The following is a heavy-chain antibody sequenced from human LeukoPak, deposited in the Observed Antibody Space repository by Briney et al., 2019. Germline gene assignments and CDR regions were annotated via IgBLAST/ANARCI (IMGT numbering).Heavy chain of an antibody. CDR1: GYSISNGYY. V-gene: IGHV4-38-2*02. D-gene: IGHD6-19*01. CDR3: ARRHSSGWFYY. CDR2: IYRSGST. J-gene: IGHJ4*02. Sequence: SETLSLTCTVSGYSISNGYYWDWIQQPPGRGLEWIGNIYRSGSTPYNPSLKSRVTISVDTSKNQFSLKVNSVTAADTAVYYCARRHSSGWFYYWGQGTLVTVSS.